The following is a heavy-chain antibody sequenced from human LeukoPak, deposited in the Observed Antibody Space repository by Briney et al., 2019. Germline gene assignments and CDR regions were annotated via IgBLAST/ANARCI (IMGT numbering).Heavy chain of an antibody. CDR1: GGSISSYY. V-gene: IGHV4-59*01. CDR3: ASHGDSYYYGMDV. J-gene: IGHJ6*02. D-gene: IGHD4-17*01. Sequence: PSETLSLTCTVSGGSISSYYWSWIRQPPGKGLEWIGYIYYSGSTNYNPSLKSRVTISVDTSKNQFSLKLGSVTAADTAVYYCASHGDSYYYGMDVWGQGTTVTVSS. CDR2: IYYSGST.